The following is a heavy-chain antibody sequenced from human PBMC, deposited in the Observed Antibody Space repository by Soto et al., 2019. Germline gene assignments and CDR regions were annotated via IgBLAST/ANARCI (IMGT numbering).Heavy chain of an antibody. J-gene: IGHJ4*02. CDR2: VYPGDSES. Sequence: GESLKISCKGSGYSFTNFWIGWVRQMPGKGLEWMGIVYPGDSESIYSPSFQGQVTISVDKSISTSYLQWSSLKASDTAMYYCARSLGYCSGGTCVADYFDYWGQGTLVTVSS. CDR3: ARSLGYCSGGTCVADYFDY. D-gene: IGHD2-15*01. CDR1: GYSFTNFW. V-gene: IGHV5-51*01.